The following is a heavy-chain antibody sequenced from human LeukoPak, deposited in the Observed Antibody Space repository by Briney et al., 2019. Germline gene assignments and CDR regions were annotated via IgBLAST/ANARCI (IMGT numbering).Heavy chain of an antibody. CDR2: ISSSSSNV. CDR1: GFTFSINS. D-gene: IGHD6-25*01. Sequence: GGSLRLSCAASGFTFSINSMTWFGQAPGKGLKWISYISSSSSNVYYANSVKGRFTISRDNSKNTLYLQMGSLRAEDMAVYYCARVGIAAAGGEFDYWGQGTLVTVSS. J-gene: IGHJ4*02. V-gene: IGHV3-48*01. CDR3: ARVGIAAAGGEFDY.